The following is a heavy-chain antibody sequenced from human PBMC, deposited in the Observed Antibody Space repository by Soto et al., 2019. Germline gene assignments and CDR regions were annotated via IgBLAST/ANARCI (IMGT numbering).Heavy chain of an antibody. CDR3: ARGWLDAFDI. Sequence: EVQLVESGGSLVQPGGSLRLSCAASGFTFSSYAMHWVRQAPGKGLEYVSAISSNGGSTYYANSVKGRFTISRDNSKNTLYLQMGSLRAEDMAVYYCARGWLDAFDIWGQGTMVTGSS. D-gene: IGHD5-12*01. CDR2: ISSNGGST. CDR1: GFTFSSYA. V-gene: IGHV3-64*01. J-gene: IGHJ3*02.